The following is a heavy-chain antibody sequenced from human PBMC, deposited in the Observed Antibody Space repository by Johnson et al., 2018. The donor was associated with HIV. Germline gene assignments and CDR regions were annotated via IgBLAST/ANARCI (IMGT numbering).Heavy chain of an antibody. CDR1: RFTVSGNY. Sequence: VQLVESGGGLVQPGGSLRLSCAASRFTVSGNYMTWVRQAPGKGLEWVSVVYSAGHTYYADSVKGRFTISRDNSKNSLFLQMNRLRVEDTAVYYCARSGGYPNAFESWGQGAMVTVSS. CDR2: VYSAGHT. D-gene: IGHD6-13*01. CDR3: ARSGGYPNAFES. V-gene: IGHV3-66*01. J-gene: IGHJ3*02.